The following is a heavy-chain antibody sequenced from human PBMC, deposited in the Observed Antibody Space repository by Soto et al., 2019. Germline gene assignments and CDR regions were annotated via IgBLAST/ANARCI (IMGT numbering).Heavy chain of an antibody. CDR2: IYYSGST. V-gene: IGHV4-31*03. CDR1: GGSISSGDHF. J-gene: IGHJ4*02. Sequence: SETLSLTCTVSGGSISSGDHFWSWIRQHPGKGLEWLGYIYYSGSTYYNPSLKSRVTISVDTSKNQFPLKLNSVTAADTAVYYCERNWGVAAPFDYWGQGALVTVSS. D-gene: IGHD7-27*01. CDR3: ERNWGVAAPFDY.